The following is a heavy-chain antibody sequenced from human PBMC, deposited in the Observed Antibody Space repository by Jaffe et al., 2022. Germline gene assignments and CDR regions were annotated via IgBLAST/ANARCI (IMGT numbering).Heavy chain of an antibody. CDR2: IRSKAYGGTT. J-gene: IGHJ5*02. CDR3: TKYWGMGWFDP. CDR1: GFTFGDYA. Sequence: EVQLVESGGGLVQPGRSLRLSCTASGFTFGDYAMSWVRQAPGKGLEWVGFIRSKAYGGTTEYAASVKGRFTISRDDSKSFAYLQMNSLKTEDTAVYYCTKYWGMGWFDPWGQGTLVTVSS. V-gene: IGHV3-49*04. D-gene: IGHD7-27*01.